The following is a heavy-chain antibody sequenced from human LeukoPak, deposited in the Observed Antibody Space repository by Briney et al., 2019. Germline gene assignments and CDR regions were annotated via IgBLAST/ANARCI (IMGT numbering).Heavy chain of an antibody. V-gene: IGHV5-51*01. D-gene: IGHD2-2*02. CDR2: IYPSDSDT. Sequence: VESLKNSCMGPGDTFTSYWTCWVRHKPGESLEWRGIIYPSDSDTRYRPSFQGQVTISADKSISTAYLQWSSLKASDTAMYYCARRGYCSSTSCYNLDYWGQGTLVTVSS. CDR3: ARRGYCSSTSCYNLDY. CDR1: GDTFTSYW. J-gene: IGHJ4*02.